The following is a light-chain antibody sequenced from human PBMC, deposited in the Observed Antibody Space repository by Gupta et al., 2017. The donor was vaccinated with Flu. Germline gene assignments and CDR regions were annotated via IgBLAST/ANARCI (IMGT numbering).Light chain of an antibody. Sequence: SALPQPPSGSGSPGPSVTISCTGTSSDVGTYNRVSWYQQSPGTAPKLMIYEVSKRPSGVPDRFSGSKSGNTASLTISGLQGEDEADYYCSSYTSSDTFVFGTGTKVTVL. V-gene: IGLV2-18*02. CDR2: EVS. J-gene: IGLJ1*01. CDR3: SSYTSSDTFV. CDR1: SSDVGTYNR.